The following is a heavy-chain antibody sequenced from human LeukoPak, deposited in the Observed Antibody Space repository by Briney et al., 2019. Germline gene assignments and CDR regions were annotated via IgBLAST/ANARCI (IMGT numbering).Heavy chain of an antibody. CDR3: AKASGPSGYYYMDV. CDR1: GFTFSSYA. V-gene: IGHV3-23*01. Sequence: SGGSLRLSCAASGFTFSSYAMSWVRQAPGKGLEWVSAIIGSGGNTYYADSVKGRFTIYRDNSKNTVYMHMNSLRADDTAIYYCAKASGPSGYYYMDVRGKGTTVTVSS. J-gene: IGHJ6*03. CDR2: IIGSGGNT.